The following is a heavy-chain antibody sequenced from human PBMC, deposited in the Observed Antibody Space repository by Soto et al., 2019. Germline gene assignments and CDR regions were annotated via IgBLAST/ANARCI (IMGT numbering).Heavy chain of an antibody. V-gene: IGHV3-49*03. CDR3: TRDPAIVVVPAAPRHDY. CDR2: IRSKAYGGTT. D-gene: IGHD2-2*01. CDR1: GFTFGDYA. J-gene: IGHJ4*02. Sequence: GGSLRLSCTASGFTFGDYAMSWFRQAPGKGLEWVGFIRSKAYGGTTEYAASVKGRFTISRDDSKSIAYLQMNSLKTEDTAVYYCTRDPAIVVVPAAPRHDYWGQGTLVTVSS.